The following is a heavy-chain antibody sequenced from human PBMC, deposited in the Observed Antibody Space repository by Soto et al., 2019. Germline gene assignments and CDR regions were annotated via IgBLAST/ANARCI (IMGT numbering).Heavy chain of an antibody. CDR1: GGSISSGGYY. V-gene: IGHV4-31*03. CDR3: ASHSSSWPYYMDV. CDR2: IYYSGST. D-gene: IGHD6-13*01. Sequence: QVQLQESGPGLVKPSQTLSLTCIVSGGSISSGGYYWSWIRQHPGKGLEWIGYIYYSGSTYYNPSLKSRVTISVDTSKNQFSLKLSSVTAADTAVYYCASHSSSWPYYMDVWGKGTTVTVSS. J-gene: IGHJ6*03.